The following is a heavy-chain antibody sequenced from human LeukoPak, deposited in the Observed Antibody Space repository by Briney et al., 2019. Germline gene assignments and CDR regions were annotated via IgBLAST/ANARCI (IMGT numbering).Heavy chain of an antibody. V-gene: IGHV4-59*01. D-gene: IGHD1-14*01. CDR1: GGSISRYY. CDR3: ARVGGMDYYYYMDV. CDR2: IYYSGST. J-gene: IGHJ6*03. Sequence: SETLSLTCTVSGGSISRYYWIWIRQPPGKGLEWIGYIYYSGSTNYNPSLKSRVTISVDTSKNQFSLKLSSVTAADTAVYYCARVGGMDYYYYMDVWGKGTTVTVSS.